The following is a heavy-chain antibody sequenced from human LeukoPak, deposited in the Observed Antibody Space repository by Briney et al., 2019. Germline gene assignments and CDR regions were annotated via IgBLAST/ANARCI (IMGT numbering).Heavy chain of an antibody. CDR2: IYYSGTT. V-gene: IGHV4-39*01. D-gene: IGHD3-22*01. CDR1: DGSISSSNYY. CDR3: ARLDDSSGYYIDDAFDI. J-gene: IGHJ3*02. Sequence: SETLSLTCTVSDGSISSSNYYWGWIRQPPGKGLEWIGSIYYSGTTYYNPSLKSRVTISVDTSKNQFSLKLSSVTAADTAVYYCARLDDSSGYYIDDAFDIWGQGTMVTVSS.